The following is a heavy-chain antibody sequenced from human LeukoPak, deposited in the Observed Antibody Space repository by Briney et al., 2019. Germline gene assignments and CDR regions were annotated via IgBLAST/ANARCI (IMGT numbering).Heavy chain of an antibody. V-gene: IGHV3-30-3*01. CDR3: ARDNDWAFHY. J-gene: IGHJ4*02. Sequence: GRSLRLSCAASGFTFSSYAMHWVRQAPGKGLEWVAVISYDGSNKYYADSVKGRFTISRDNSKNTLYLQMNSLRAEDTAVYYCARDNDWAFHYWGQGTLVTVSS. D-gene: IGHD3-9*01. CDR2: ISYDGSNK. CDR1: GFTFSSYA.